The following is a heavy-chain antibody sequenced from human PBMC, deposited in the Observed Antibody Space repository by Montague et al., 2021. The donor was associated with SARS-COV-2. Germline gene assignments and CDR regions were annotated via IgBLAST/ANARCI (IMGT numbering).Heavy chain of an antibody. CDR1: GFTFSSYS. CDR3: ASYQNYYYYYGMDV. D-gene: IGHD2-2*01. J-gene: IGHJ6*02. V-gene: IGHV3-21*01. CDR2: ISSRSSYI. Sequence: SLRLSCAASGFTFSSYSMNWVRQAPGKGLEWVSSISSRSSYIYYADSVKGRFTISRDNAKNSLYLQMNSLRAEDTAVYYCASYQNYYYYYGMDVWGQGTTVTVSS.